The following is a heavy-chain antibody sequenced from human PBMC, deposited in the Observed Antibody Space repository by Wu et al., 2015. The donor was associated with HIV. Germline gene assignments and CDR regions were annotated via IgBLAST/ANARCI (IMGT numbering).Heavy chain of an antibody. CDR2: MNPNSGNT. CDR3: AKDATVAGYYYMDV. V-gene: IGHV1-8*01. D-gene: IGHD6-19*01. J-gene: IGHJ6*03. Sequence: QVQLVQSGAEVKKPGASVMVSCKASGNTFTSHDINWVRQATGQGLEWMGWMNPNSGNTGYAQKFQGRVTMTRNTSISTAYMELSSLRSEDTAVYYCAKDATVAGYYYMDVWGKGTTVIVSS. CDR1: GNTFTSHD.